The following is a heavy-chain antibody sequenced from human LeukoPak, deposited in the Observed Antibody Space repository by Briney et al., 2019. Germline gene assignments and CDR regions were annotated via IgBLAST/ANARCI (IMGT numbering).Heavy chain of an antibody. CDR2: INHSGST. V-gene: IGHV4-34*01. Sequence: SETLSLTCAVYGGSFSGYYWSWIRQPPGKGLEWIGEINHSGSTNYNPSLKSRVTISLDTAKNQFSLKMSSVTAADTAAYYCARAGITIFGGVTSSNAYFQHWGQGTLVTVSS. CDR1: GGSFSGYY. D-gene: IGHD3-3*01. J-gene: IGHJ1*01. CDR3: ARAGITIFGGVTSSNAYFQH.